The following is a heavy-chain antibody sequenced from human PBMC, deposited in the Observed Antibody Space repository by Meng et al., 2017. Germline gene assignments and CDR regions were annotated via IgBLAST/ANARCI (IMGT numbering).Heavy chain of an antibody. CDR1: GFTFSSYA. D-gene: IGHD3-22*01. J-gene: IGHJ4*02. CDR2: ISYDGSNK. V-gene: IGHV3-30*01. CDR3: ATMIVVNY. Sequence: GRLVGSGGGVVEPGRSLRLSCAASGFTFSSYAMHWVRQAPGKGLEWVAVISYDGSNKYYADSVKGRFTISRDNSKNTLYLQMNSLRAEDTAVYYCATMIVVNYWGQGTLVTVAS.